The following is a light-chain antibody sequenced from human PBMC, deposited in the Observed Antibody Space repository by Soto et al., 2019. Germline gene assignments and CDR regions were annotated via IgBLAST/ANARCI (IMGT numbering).Light chain of an antibody. Sequence: EIVLTQSPATLSLSPGERATLSCRASQSVSSYLAWYQQKPGQAPRLLIYDASNRATGIPARFSGSGSGTDFTLTISSLEPGDFAIYYCQQRSNWPSYTFGQGTKVDIK. CDR2: DAS. CDR1: QSVSSY. CDR3: QQRSNWPSYT. J-gene: IGKJ2*01. V-gene: IGKV3-11*01.